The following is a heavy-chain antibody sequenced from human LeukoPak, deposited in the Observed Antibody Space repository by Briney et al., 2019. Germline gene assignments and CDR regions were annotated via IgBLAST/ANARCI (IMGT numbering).Heavy chain of an antibody. CDR3: ARGPRGLGMAGTFDY. J-gene: IGHJ4*02. CDR1: GETFSGYY. CDR2: INHSGST. V-gene: IGHV4-34*01. Sequence: SETLSLTCAVYGETFSGYYRSWIRQPPGKGLEWIGAINHSGSTNYNPSLMSRVTISVDTSKNQFSPQLISVTAADTAVYYCARGPRGLGMAGTFDYWGQGTLVTVSS. D-gene: IGHD6-19*01.